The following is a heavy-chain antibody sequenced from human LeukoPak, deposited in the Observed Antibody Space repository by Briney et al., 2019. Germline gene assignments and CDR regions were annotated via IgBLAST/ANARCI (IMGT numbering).Heavy chain of an antibody. CDR2: INWNGGST. Sequence: GGSLRLSCAASGFTFDDYGMSWVRQAPGKGLEWVSGINWNGGSTGYADSVKGRFTISRDNAKNSLYLQMNSLRAEDTALYYCARLSYSSSCKSNAFDIWGQGTMVTVSS. CDR3: ARLSYSSSCKSNAFDI. CDR1: GFTFDDYG. V-gene: IGHV3-20*04. D-gene: IGHD6-13*01. J-gene: IGHJ3*02.